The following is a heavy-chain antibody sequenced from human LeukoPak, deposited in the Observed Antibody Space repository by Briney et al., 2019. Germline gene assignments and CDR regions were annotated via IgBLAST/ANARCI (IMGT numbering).Heavy chain of an antibody. Sequence: SVKVSCKASGGTFSSYAISWVRQAPGQGLEWMGGIIPIFGTANYAQKFQGRVTITTDESTSTAYMELSSLRSEDTAVYYCAREPGNYYDSSGYFDYWGQGTLVTVSS. J-gene: IGHJ4*02. CDR1: GGTFSSYA. CDR3: AREPGNYYDSSGYFDY. D-gene: IGHD3-22*01. CDR2: IIPIFGTA. V-gene: IGHV1-69*05.